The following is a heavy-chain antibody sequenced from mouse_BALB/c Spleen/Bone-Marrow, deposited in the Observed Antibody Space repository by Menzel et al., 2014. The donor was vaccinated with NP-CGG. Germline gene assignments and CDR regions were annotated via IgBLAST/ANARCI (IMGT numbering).Heavy chain of an antibody. CDR3: ARAKRYGEMDY. CDR1: GYTFTSYW. D-gene: IGHD2-14*01. J-gene: IGHJ4*01. Sequence: VKVVDSGAELARPGASVKLSCKASGYTFTSYWMQWVKQRPGQGLEWIGAIYPGDADTRFTQKFKGKATLTADKSSSTAYMQLSSLASEDSAVYYCARAKRYGEMDYWGQGTSVTVSS. V-gene: IGHV1-87*01. CDR2: IYPGDADT.